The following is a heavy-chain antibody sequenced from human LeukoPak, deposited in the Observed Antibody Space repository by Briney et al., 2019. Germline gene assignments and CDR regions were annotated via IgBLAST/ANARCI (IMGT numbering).Heavy chain of an antibody. CDR3: ARGVYIAAAQYGY. J-gene: IGHJ4*02. V-gene: IGHV4-59*11. Sequence: SETLSLTCTVSGGSLSSHYWSWIRQPPGKGLEWIGYIYYSGTTNYNPSLKSRVTISVDTSKNQFSLKLSSVTAADTAVYYCARGVYIAAAQYGYWGQGTLVTVSS. CDR1: GGSLSSHY. D-gene: IGHD6-13*01. CDR2: IYYSGTT.